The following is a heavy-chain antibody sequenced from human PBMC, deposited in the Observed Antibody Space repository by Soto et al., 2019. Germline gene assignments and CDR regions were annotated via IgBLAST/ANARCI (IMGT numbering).Heavy chain of an antibody. CDR2: INAGNGNT. CDR3: ARDLSGGSSGWNNDY. J-gene: IGHJ4*02. CDR1: GYTFTSYA. D-gene: IGHD6-19*01. V-gene: IGHV1-3*01. Sequence: GASVKVSCKASGYTFTSYAMHWVRQAPGQRLEWMGWINAGNGNTKYSQKFQGRVTITRDTSASTAYMELSSLRSEDTAVYYCARDLSGGSSGWNNDYWGQGTLVTVSS.